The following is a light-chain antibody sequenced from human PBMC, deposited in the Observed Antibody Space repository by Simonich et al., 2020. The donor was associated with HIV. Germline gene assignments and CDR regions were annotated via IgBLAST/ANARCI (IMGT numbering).Light chain of an antibody. CDR1: QSVLYSSNNKNY. J-gene: IGKJ2*01. Sequence: DIVMTQSPDSLAVSLGERATINCKSSQSVLYSSNNKNYLTWYQQKPGQPPQLLIYWASTRESGVPDRFSGSGSGTDFTLTSSSLQAEDVAVYYCQQSYSTPYTFGQGTKLEIK. CDR3: QQSYSTPYT. CDR2: WAS. V-gene: IGKV4-1*01.